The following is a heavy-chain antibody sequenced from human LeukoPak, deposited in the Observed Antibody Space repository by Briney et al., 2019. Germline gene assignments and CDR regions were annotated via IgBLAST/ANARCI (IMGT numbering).Heavy chain of an antibody. V-gene: IGHV1-2*02. D-gene: IGHD3-10*01. CDR3: AREVQGWFGELSLGDYYYYMDV. CDR2: INPNSGGT. Sequence: GASVKVSCKASGYTFTGYYMHWVRQAPGQGLEWMGWINPNSGGTNYAQKFQGRVTMTRDTSISTAYMELSRLRSDDTAVYYCAREVQGWFGELSLGDYYYYMDVWGKGTTVTISS. CDR1: GYTFTGYY. J-gene: IGHJ6*03.